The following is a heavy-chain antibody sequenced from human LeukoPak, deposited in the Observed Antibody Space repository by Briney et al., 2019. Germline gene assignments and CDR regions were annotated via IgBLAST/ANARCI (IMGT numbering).Heavy chain of an antibody. J-gene: IGHJ4*02. CDR2: LTRSTDVGTT. D-gene: IGHD1-14*01. Sequence: GGSLRLSCAASGVTINNAWISWVRQGPGSGLEWVGRLTRSTDVGTTDYAAPVKGRFTISRDDSKNTLYLQMNSLKTEDTAVYYCTTVGNPAYFASWGQGTLVTVSS. V-gene: IGHV3-15*01. CDR1: GVTINNAW. CDR3: TTVGNPAYFAS.